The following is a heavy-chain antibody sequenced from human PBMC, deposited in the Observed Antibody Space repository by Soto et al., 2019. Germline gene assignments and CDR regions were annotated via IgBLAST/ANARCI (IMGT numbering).Heavy chain of an antibody. CDR1: GGSINSDTYY. CDR3: ARYCSGGSCYMSYFDY. CDR2: IYYTGST. V-gene: IGHV4-31*03. D-gene: IGHD2-15*01. J-gene: IGHJ4*02. Sequence: QVQLRESGPGLVKPSQTLSLTCTVSGGSINSDTYYWSWIRQHPRKGLEWIGYIYYTGSTYYNPSLKSRLTISLDTSENQFSLKLSSVTAADTAVYYCARYCSGGSCYMSYFDYWGQGTLVTVSS.